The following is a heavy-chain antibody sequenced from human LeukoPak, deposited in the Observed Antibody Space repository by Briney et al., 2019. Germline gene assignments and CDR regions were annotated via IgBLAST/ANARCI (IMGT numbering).Heavy chain of an antibody. J-gene: IGHJ4*02. CDR2: ISDSGTT. V-gene: IGHV4-34*01. Sequence: SETLSLTCAVYIESFSGYHWNWIRQTPGKGLEWIGEISDSGTTNINPSLRRRVSLSIDMSENQFSLDMRSMTAADTGVYYCARDRGGYNLTPFDYWGQGTLVTVPS. CDR3: ARDRGGYNLTPFDY. D-gene: IGHD5-24*01. CDR1: IESFSGYH.